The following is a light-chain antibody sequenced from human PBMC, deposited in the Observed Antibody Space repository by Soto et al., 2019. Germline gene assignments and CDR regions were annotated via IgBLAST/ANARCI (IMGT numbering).Light chain of an antibody. Sequence: ENVLTASPGPPSFFPGERATLFLRASQSVSSSYLAWYQQKPGQAPRLLIYGASSRATGIPDRFSGSGSGTDFTLTISRLEPEDFAVYYCQQYGSSWTFGQGTKVDI. CDR1: QSVSSSY. J-gene: IGKJ1*01. CDR2: GAS. V-gene: IGKV3-20*01. CDR3: QQYGSSWT.